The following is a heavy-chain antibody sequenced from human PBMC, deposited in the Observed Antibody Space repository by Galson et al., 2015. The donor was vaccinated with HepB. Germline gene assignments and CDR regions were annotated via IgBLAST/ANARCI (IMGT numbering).Heavy chain of an antibody. Sequence: TLSLTCPVSGGSISSYYWSWIRQPPGKGLEWIGYIYYSGSTNYNPSLKSRVTISVDTSKNQFSLKLSSVTAADTAVYYCASAYSSGPWRYFDYWGQGTLVTVSS. D-gene: IGHD6-19*01. CDR1: GGSISSYY. V-gene: IGHV4-59*08. CDR2: IYYSGST. J-gene: IGHJ4*02. CDR3: ASAYSSGPWRYFDY.